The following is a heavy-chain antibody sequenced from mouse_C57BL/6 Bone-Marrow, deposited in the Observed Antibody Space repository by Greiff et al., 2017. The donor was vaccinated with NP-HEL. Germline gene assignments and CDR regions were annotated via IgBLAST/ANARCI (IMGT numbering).Heavy chain of an antibody. CDR2: IDPSDSYT. V-gene: IGHV1-59*01. CDR1: GYTFTSYW. D-gene: IGHD2-5*01. CDR3: AGYSNYVGY. J-gene: IGHJ2*01. Sequence: QVQLQQSGAELVRPGTSVKLSCKASGYTFTSYWMHWVKQRPGQGLEWIGVIDPSDSYTNYNQKFKGKATLTVDTSSSTAYMQLSSLTSEDSAVYYCAGYSNYVGYWGQGTTLTVSS.